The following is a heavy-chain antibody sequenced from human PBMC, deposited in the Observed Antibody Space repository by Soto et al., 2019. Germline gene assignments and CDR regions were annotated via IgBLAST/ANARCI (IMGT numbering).Heavy chain of an antibody. CDR1: GGSISSSNW. J-gene: IGHJ6*02. D-gene: IGHD6-25*01. CDR2: IYHSGST. CDR3: AREMRLLYYYYGMDV. Sequence: PSETLSLTCAVSGGSISSSNWWSWVRQPPGKGLEWIGEIYHSGSTNYNPSLKSRVTISVDKSKNQLSLKLSSVTAADTAVYYCAREMRLLYYYYGMDVWGQGTTVTVSS. V-gene: IGHV4-4*02.